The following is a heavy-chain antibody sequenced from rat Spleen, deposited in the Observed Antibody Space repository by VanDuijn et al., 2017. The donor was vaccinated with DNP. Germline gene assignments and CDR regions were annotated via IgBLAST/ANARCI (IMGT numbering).Heavy chain of an antibody. CDR3: ARGENNYIYWYFDF. V-gene: IGHV5-25*01. J-gene: IGHJ1*01. Sequence: EVQLVESGGGLVQPGRSMKLSCAASGFTFSNYYMAWVRQAPTKGLEWVASISTGGGNTYYRDSVKGRFTISRDNAKNTQYLQMDSLRSEDTATYYCARGENNYIYWYFDFWGPGTMVTVSS. D-gene: IGHD1-10*01. CDR2: ISTGGGNT. CDR1: GFTFSNYY.